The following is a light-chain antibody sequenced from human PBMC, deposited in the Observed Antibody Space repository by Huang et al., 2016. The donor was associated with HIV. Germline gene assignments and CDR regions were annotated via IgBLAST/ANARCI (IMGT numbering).Light chain of an antibody. J-gene: IGKJ3*01. V-gene: IGKV3-15*01. CDR1: QNIGAN. CDR2: GAS. CDR3: QQFNNWPPRFT. Sequence: EIVMTQSPATLSVSPGERATLSCRASQNIGANLTWYQHKPGQAPRLLIYGASTRATGIPPRFSGRGSGTEFTLTISGLESEDFAVYYCQQFNNWPPRFTFGPGTTVDVK.